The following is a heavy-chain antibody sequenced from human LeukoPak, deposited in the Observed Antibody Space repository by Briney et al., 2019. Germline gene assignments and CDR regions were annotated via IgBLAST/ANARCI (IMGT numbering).Heavy chain of an antibody. CDR2: INPTSGGT. CDR1: GYTFTGYY. V-gene: IGHV1-2*02. D-gene: IGHD3-10*01. CDR3: ARVTYYYGSGRQDEFDY. J-gene: IGHJ4*02. Sequence: GASVKVSCKPSGYTFTGYYIQWVRQAPGQGLEWMGYINPTSGGTNYAQNFQGRLTVTTDTSTSTAYMELTSLTSDDTAIYFCARVTYYYGSGRQDEFDYWGQGTLVTVSS.